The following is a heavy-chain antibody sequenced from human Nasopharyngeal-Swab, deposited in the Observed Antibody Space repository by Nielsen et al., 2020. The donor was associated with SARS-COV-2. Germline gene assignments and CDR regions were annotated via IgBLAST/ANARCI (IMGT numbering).Heavy chain of an antibody. J-gene: IGHJ4*02. Sequence: VRQMPGKGLEWMGIIYPGDSDTRYSPSFQGQVTISADKSISTAYLQWSSLKASDTAMYYCARLFPADLGIAAAGSRFDYWGQGTLVTVSS. D-gene: IGHD6-13*01. V-gene: IGHV5-51*01. CDR2: IYPGDSDT. CDR3: ARLFPADLGIAAAGSRFDY.